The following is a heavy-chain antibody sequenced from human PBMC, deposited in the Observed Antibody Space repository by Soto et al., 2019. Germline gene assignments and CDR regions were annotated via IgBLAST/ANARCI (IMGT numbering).Heavy chain of an antibody. J-gene: IGHJ5*02. D-gene: IGHD6-13*01. V-gene: IGHV2-26*04. CDR3: ASTYSTSWYWFDP. CDR2: IFSNDEK. CDR1: GFSLSNAGLG. Sequence: QVTVKASGPVLVKPTETLTLTCTVSGFSLSNAGLGVSWIRQPPGKALAWLAHIFSNDEKSYSTSLKSRLTISKDTSKSQVVLIMTNMDPVDTATYYWASTYSTSWYWFDPWGQGTLVTVSS.